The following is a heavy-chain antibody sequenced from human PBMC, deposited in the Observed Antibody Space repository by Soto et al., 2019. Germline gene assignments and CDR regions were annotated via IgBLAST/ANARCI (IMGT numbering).Heavy chain of an antibody. D-gene: IGHD6-13*01. CDR3: ARDPSSSFYYYYGMDV. CDR2: IIPIFGTA. CDR1: GGTFSSYA. J-gene: IGHJ6*02. Sequence: SVKVSCKASGGTFSSYAISWVRKAPGQGLEWMGGIIPIFGTANYAQKFQGRVTITADESTSTAYMELSSLRSEDTAVYYCARDPSSSFYYYYGMDVWGQGTTVTVSS. V-gene: IGHV1-69*13.